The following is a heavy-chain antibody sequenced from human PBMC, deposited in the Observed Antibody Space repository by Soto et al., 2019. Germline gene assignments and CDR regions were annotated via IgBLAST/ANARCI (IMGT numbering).Heavy chain of an antibody. Sequence: SETLSLTCTVSGGSITTYYWSWIRQPPGKGLEWIGYIYYSGSTNYNPSLKSRVTISVDTSKNQFSLKLSSVTAADTAVYYCARESPILTGRTLHIKNNWFDPWGQGTLVTVSS. J-gene: IGHJ5*02. CDR1: GGSITTYY. CDR2: IYYSGST. D-gene: IGHD3-9*01. V-gene: IGHV4-59*12. CDR3: ARESPILTGRTLHIKNNWFDP.